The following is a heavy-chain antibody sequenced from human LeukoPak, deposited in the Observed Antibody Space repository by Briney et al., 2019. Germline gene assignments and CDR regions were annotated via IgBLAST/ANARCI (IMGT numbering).Heavy chain of an antibody. CDR1: GFTFSSYG. D-gene: IGHD4-17*01. CDR3: AKAYYGDYYPDFDY. J-gene: IGHJ4*02. V-gene: IGHV3-30*18. CDR2: ISFDASNK. Sequence: PGGSLRLSCAASGFTFSSYGMHWVRQAPGKGLEWVAVISFDASNKYYADSVKGRFTISRDNSKNTLYLQMNSLRAEDTAVYYCAKAYYGDYYPDFDYWGQGTLVTVSS.